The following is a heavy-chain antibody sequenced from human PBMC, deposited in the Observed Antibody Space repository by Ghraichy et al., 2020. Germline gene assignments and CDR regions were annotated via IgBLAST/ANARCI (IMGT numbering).Heavy chain of an antibody. D-gene: IGHD3-3*01. CDR1: GFTFSSYS. CDR2: ISSSSSYI. CDR3: ARDHYDFWSGYYTGIDYYGMDV. J-gene: IGHJ6*02. Sequence: GRSLRLSCAASGFTFSSYSMNWVRQAPGKGLEWVSSISSSSSYIYYADSVKGRFTISRDNAKNSLYLQMNSLRAEDTAVYYCARDHYDFWSGYYTGIDYYGMDVWGQGTTVTVSS. V-gene: IGHV3-21*01.